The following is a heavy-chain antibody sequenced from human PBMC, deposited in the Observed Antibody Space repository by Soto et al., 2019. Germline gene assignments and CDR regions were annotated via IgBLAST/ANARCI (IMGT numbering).Heavy chain of an antibody. D-gene: IGHD6-13*01. CDR3: AREAAAERNYYGLDV. CDR1: GYIFSRYG. J-gene: IGHJ6*02. V-gene: IGHV1-18*04. CDR2: ISGYNGNT. Sequence: QVQLVQSGPEVRKPGASVKVSCKASGYIFSRYGISWVRQAPGQGLEWMAWISGYNGNTKFGERGQGRVNVTTDTSTSTAYRELRSLRSDDTAVYYCAREAAAERNYYGLDVWGQGTTVIVSS.